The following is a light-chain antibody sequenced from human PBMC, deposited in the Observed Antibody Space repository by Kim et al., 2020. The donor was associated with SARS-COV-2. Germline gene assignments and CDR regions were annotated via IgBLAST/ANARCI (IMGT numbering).Light chain of an antibody. CDR1: QGISSA. V-gene: IGKV1D-13*01. CDR3: EQFNNYLWT. CDR2: DAS. J-gene: IGKJ1*01. Sequence: AIQLTQSPSSLSASVGDRVTITCRASQGISSALAWYQQKPGKAPKLLIYDASSLESGVPSRFSGSGSGTDFTLTISSLQPEDFATYYCEQFNNYLWTFGQGTKVDIK.